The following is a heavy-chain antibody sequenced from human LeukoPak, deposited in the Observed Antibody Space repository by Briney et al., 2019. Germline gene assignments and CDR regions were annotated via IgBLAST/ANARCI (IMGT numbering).Heavy chain of an antibody. CDR1: GYTFSDYA. J-gene: IGHJ4*02. Sequence: ASVKVSCKASGYTFSDYAVHWVRQAAGQRFEWMGWIDAGNGDTRYSQKFQGRVTITRDTSASTAYIELRSLRSEDTAMYYCARGSTSDWPLDHWGQETLVTTSS. CDR3: ARGSTSDWPLDH. CDR2: IDAGNGDT. D-gene: IGHD2-2*01. V-gene: IGHV1-3*01.